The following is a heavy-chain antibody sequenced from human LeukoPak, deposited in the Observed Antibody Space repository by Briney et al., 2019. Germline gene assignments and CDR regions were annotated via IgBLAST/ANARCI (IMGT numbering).Heavy chain of an antibody. CDR2: ISSSGNNT. Sequence: GGSLRLSCAASGFTFNSYAMNWVRQAPGKGLEWVSTISSSGNNTYYTDSVKGRFTISRDNSKNTLYLQMNNLRAEDTAIYYCATDSYVSGSYYRLFYWGQGTLVTVSS. V-gene: IGHV3-23*01. D-gene: IGHD3-10*01. CDR1: GFTFNSYA. CDR3: ATDSYVSGSYYRLFY. J-gene: IGHJ4*02.